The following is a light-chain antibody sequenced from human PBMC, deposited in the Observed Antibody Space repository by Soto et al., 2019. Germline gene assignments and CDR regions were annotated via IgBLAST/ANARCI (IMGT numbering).Light chain of an antibody. J-gene: IGKJ1*01. CDR2: DAS. CDR1: QSVSSNY. Sequence: EIVLTQSPGTLSLSPGERATLSCRASQSVSSNYLAWYQQKPGQPPRLLISDASSRATGIPDRFSGSGSGTDFPLTISGLESEDFAVYYCQHYGRSPPSWTFGQGTKVEIK. V-gene: IGKV3-20*01. CDR3: QHYGRSPPSWT.